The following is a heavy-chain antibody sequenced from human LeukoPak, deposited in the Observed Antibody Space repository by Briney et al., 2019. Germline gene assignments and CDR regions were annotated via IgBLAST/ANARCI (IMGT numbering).Heavy chain of an antibody. CDR3: ARESGYCSSTSCYGVSGFDP. V-gene: IGHV3-72*01. Sequence: GGSLRLSCAASGFTFSDHYMDWVRQAPGKGLEWVGRTRDKANSYTTEYAASVKGRFTISRDDSKNSLYLQMNSLKTEDTAVYYCARESGYCSSTSCYGVSGFDPWGQGTLVTVSS. D-gene: IGHD2-2*01. CDR2: TRDKANSYTT. CDR1: GFTFSDHY. J-gene: IGHJ5*02.